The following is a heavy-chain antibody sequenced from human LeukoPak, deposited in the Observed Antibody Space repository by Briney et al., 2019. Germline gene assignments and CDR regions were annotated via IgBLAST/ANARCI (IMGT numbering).Heavy chain of an antibody. Sequence: ASVKVSCKASGYTFTSYGISWVRQAPGQGLEWMGWISAYNGNINYAQKLQGRVTMTTDTSTSTAYMELRSLRSDDTAVYYCARDPWVVVAATNYYYYYMDVWGKGTTVTVSS. D-gene: IGHD2-15*01. J-gene: IGHJ6*03. CDR3: ARDPWVVVAATNYYYYYMDV. CDR1: GYTFTSYG. CDR2: ISAYNGNI. V-gene: IGHV1-18*01.